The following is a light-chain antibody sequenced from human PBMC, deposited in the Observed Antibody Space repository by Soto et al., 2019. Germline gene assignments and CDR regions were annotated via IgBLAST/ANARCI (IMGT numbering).Light chain of an antibody. V-gene: IGKV3-20*01. CDR1: QSVSSSS. J-gene: IGKJ2*01. CDR3: QHYCSSLYT. CDR2: GAS. Sequence: EIVLTQSPGTLSLSPGEEATLSCRASQSVSSSSLAWYQQKPGQAPRLLIYGASSRATGVPDRFSGSGSGTDFTLTINRLEPEDFAVYYCQHYCSSLYTFGQGTKLEIK.